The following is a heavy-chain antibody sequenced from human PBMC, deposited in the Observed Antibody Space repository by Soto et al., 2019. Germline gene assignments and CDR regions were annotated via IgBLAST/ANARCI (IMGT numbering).Heavy chain of an antibody. D-gene: IGHD1-26*01. V-gene: IGHV2-5*02. J-gene: IGHJ4*02. CDR3: ARSVEALPVRGALDF. Sequence: QITLKESGPALVKPTQTLTLTCTFSGFSLTTSGVGVGWIRQPPGKALEWLAFIYWDDDERYSPSLQSRLTITKDTSINRVVLTVTNMDPVDTGTYYCARSVEALPVRGALDFWGQGTLVTVSS. CDR2: IYWDDDE. CDR1: GFSLTTSGVG.